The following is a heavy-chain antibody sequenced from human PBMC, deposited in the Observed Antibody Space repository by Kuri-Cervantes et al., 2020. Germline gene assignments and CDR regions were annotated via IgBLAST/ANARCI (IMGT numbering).Heavy chain of an antibody. V-gene: IGHV1-69*13. CDR3: ARAPGRYSSSAGSPHGGWFDP. J-gene: IGHJ5*02. Sequence: SVKVSCKASGGTFSSYAISWVRQAPGQGLEWMGGITPIFGTANYAQKFQGRVTITADESTSTAYMELSSLRSEDTAVYYCARAPGRYSSSAGSPHGGWFDPWGQGTLVTVSS. CDR1: GGTFSSYA. CDR2: ITPIFGTA. D-gene: IGHD6-6*01.